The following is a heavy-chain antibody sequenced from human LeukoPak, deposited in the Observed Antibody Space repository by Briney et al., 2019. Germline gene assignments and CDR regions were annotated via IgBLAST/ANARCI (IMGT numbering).Heavy chain of an antibody. CDR2: IYHSGSF. Sequence: SETLSLTCDVSGGSISSNNWWSWVRQSPEKGLEWLAEIYHSGSFNRNPSLKSRVTTSVDKSKNQFSLNLTSVTAADTAVYYCARVGINPGDYYYSGMDVWGQGTTVTVSS. CDR3: ARVGINPGDYYYSGMDV. J-gene: IGHJ6*02. D-gene: IGHD1-14*01. CDR1: GGSISSNNW. V-gene: IGHV4-4*02.